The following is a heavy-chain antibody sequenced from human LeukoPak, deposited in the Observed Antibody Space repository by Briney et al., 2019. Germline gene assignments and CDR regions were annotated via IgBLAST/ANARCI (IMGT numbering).Heavy chain of an antibody. CDR3: AKGSREVEISTGFCYMDV. Sequence: GGSLRLSCAASGFIFSNYVMNWVRQTPGKGLEWVSGITGNAYLTYYRDSVKGRFTISRDNSKNALYLQMNSLRVEDTAVYYCAKGSREVEISTGFCYMDVWGRGTTVTVSS. J-gene: IGHJ6*03. V-gene: IGHV3-23*01. CDR1: GFIFSNYV. CDR2: ITGNAYLT. D-gene: IGHD5-24*01.